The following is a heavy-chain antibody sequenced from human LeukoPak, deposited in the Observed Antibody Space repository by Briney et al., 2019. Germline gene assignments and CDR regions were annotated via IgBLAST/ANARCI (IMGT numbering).Heavy chain of an antibody. D-gene: IGHD3-3*01. Sequence: PSETLSLTCTVSGGSISTSNYYWGWVRRPPGKGLEWIGNIFYSGSTYYSPSLKSRVTISLDTSRNQFSLKLSSVTAADTAVYYCARVFRTILPHWFDPWGQGTLVTVSS. CDR3: ARVFRTILPHWFDP. CDR1: GGSISTSNYY. V-gene: IGHV4-39*07. J-gene: IGHJ5*02. CDR2: IFYSGST.